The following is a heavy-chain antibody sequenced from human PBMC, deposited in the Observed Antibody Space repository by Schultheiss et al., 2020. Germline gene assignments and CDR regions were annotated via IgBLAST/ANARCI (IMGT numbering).Heavy chain of an antibody. CDR3: ARDRYDILTGYPYYYYYGMDV. J-gene: IGHJ6*02. CDR1: GGSISSGSYY. CDR2: IDTSGST. V-gene: IGHV4-61*02. D-gene: IGHD3-9*01. Sequence: SETLSLTCTVSGGSISSGSYYWSWIRQPAGKGLEWIGRIDTSGSTNYNPSLKSRVTISVDTSKNQFSLKLSSVTAADTAVYYCARDRYDILTGYPYYYYYGMDVWGQGTTVTVSS.